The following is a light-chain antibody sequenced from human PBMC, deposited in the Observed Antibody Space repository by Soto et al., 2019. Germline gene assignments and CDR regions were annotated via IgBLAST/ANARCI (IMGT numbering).Light chain of an antibody. J-gene: IGLJ3*02. V-gene: IGLV7-43*01. CDR2: GAT. CDR1: TGTVTSGHW. Sequence: HTVVTQEPSLTVSPGGTVTLTCASGTGTVTSGHWPNWLQQKPGQVPRPLIFGATEKHSWTPTRFSGSFLGDKVALTLSGVQPEDEADYYCLLYYNGDWLFGGGTKLTVL. CDR3: LLYYNGDWL.